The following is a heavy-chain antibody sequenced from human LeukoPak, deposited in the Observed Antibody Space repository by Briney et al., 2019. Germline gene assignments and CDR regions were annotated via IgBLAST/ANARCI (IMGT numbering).Heavy chain of an antibody. Sequence: GGSLRLSCAASGFTFSSYWMHWVRQAPGKGPVWVSRINSDGSGTSYADSVKGRITISRDNAKNTLYLQMNSLRAEDAAVYYCVRAAVAGLYYFDSCGQGTLVTVSS. CDR3: VRAAVAGLYYFDS. V-gene: IGHV3-74*01. J-gene: IGHJ4*02. CDR1: GFTFSSYW. CDR2: INSDGSGT. D-gene: IGHD6-19*01.